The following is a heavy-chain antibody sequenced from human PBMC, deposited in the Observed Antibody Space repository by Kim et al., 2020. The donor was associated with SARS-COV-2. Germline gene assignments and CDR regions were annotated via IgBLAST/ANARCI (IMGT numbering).Heavy chain of an antibody. V-gene: IGHV3-33*01. Sequence: ADPVKGRFTLPRDNSKSTLYLQMNSLRAEDTAVYYCARATVTTSGAFDIWGQGTMVTVSS. J-gene: IGHJ3*02. D-gene: IGHD4-17*01. CDR3: ARATVTTSGAFDI.